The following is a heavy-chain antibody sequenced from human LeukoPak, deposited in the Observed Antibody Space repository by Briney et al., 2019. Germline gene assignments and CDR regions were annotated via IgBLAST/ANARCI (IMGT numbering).Heavy chain of an antibody. J-gene: IGHJ4*02. CDR1: GFTFSTYW. Sequence: GGSLRLSCAASGFTFSTYWMTWVRQAPGKGLEWVGNIKPDGRETYFVDSVKGRFTISRDNAQNSLYLQMNSLRAEDTAVYYCARGGVYSSGSYYLYYFDYWGQGTLVTVSS. V-gene: IGHV3-7*02. CDR3: ARGGVYSSGSYYLYYFDY. CDR2: IKPDGRET. D-gene: IGHD6-19*01.